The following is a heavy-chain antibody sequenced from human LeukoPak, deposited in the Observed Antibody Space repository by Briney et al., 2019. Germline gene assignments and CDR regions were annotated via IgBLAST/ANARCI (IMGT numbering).Heavy chain of an antibody. D-gene: IGHD6-19*01. Sequence: ASVKVSCKASGYTFTSYDINWVRQATGQGLEWMGWMNTNTGNPTYAQGFTGRFVFSLDTSVTTAYLQISSLKAEDTAVYYCARDQAVAGRDNWFDPWGQGTLVTVSS. CDR2: MNTNTGNP. CDR1: GYTFTSYD. J-gene: IGHJ5*02. V-gene: IGHV7-4-1*02. CDR3: ARDQAVAGRDNWFDP.